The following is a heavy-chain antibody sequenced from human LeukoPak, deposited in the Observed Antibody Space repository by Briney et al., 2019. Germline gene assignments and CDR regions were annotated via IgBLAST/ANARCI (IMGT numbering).Heavy chain of an antibody. Sequence: SETLSLTCTVSGGSISSYYWSWIRQPPGKGLEWIGYIYYSGSTNYNPSLKSRVTISVDTSKNQFSLNLSSVTAADTAVYYCARDDSRTNSFDYWGQGTLVTVSS. V-gene: IGHV4-59*01. D-gene: IGHD1-1*01. CDR1: GGSISSYY. J-gene: IGHJ4*02. CDR3: ARDDSRTNSFDY. CDR2: IYYSGST.